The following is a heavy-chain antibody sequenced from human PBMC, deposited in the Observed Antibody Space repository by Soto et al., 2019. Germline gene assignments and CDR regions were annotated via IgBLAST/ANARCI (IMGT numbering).Heavy chain of an antibody. CDR3: ARVSYYYGSGSYYYYYGMDV. J-gene: IGHJ6*02. CDR1: GGSISSYY. CDR2: IYTSGST. D-gene: IGHD3-10*01. Sequence: SETLSLTCTVSGGSISSYYWSWIRQPAGKGLEWIGRIYTSGSTNYNPSLKSRVTMSVDTSKNQFSLKLSSVTTADTAVYYCARVSYYYGSGSYYYYYGMDVWGQGTTVTVSS. V-gene: IGHV4-4*07.